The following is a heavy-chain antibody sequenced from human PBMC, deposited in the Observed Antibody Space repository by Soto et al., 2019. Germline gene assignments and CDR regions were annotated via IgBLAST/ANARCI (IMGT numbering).Heavy chain of an antibody. J-gene: IGHJ4*02. CDR1: GFTFSSYA. CDR3: AKDASSSGSYYYFDY. D-gene: IGHD3-10*01. V-gene: IGHV3-23*01. CDR2: ISGSGGST. Sequence: GGSLRLSCAASGFTFSSYAMSWVRQAPGKGLEWVSVISGSGGSTYYADSVKGRFTISRDNSKNTLYLQMNSLRAEDTAVYYCAKDASSSGSYYYFDYWGQGTLVTVSS.